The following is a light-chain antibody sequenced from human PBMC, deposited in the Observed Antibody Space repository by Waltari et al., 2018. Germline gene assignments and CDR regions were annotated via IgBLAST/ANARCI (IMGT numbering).Light chain of an antibody. J-gene: IGKJ1*01. Sequence: DIDQSQSPVAPAVSLGARVTSNSKSSQSLLYNANDKNYLAWYQQTPGQPPKLLFYWASTRHSGVPDRFSGSGSATDFTLTISSLQAEDVAVYYCQQYYSRRTFGQGTRVEIK. CDR2: WAS. V-gene: IGKV4-1*01. CDR3: QQYYSRRT. CDR1: QSLLYNANDKNY.